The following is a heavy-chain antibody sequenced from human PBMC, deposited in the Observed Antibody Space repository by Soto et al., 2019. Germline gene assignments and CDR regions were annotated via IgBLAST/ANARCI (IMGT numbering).Heavy chain of an antibody. J-gene: IGHJ6*02. D-gene: IGHD1-1*01. Sequence: LRLSCAASGFTFSSYAMHWVRQAPGKGLEWVAVISYDGSNKYYADSVKGRFTISRDNSKNTLYLQMNSLRAEDTAVYYCARDGNAEDPDYYYYGMDVWGQGTTVTVSS. CDR2: ISYDGSNK. CDR3: ARDGNAEDPDYYYYGMDV. CDR1: GFTFSSYA. V-gene: IGHV3-30-3*01.